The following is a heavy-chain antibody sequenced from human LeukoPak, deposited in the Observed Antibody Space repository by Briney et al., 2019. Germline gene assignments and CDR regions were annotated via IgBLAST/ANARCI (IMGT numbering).Heavy chain of an antibody. CDR2: ISASGGNT. CDR1: GFTFSSYA. D-gene: IGHD3-22*01. J-gene: IGHJ4*02. CDR3: AKDSASQFYYDISGYEGYFDY. V-gene: IGHV3-23*01. Sequence: GGSLRLSCVASGFTFSSYAMTWVRQAPGKGLEWVSIISASGGNTYYGESVKGRFTISRDNSRNTLYLEMNSLRAEDTALYYCAKDSASQFYYDISGYEGYFDYWGQGTLVTVSS.